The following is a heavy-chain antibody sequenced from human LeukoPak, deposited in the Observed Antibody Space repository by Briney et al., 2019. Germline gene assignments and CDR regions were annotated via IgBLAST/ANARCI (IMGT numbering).Heavy chain of an antibody. J-gene: IGHJ6*04. CDR2: IKSKTDGGTT. D-gene: IGHD3-10*01. CDR1: GFTFSNAW. CDR3: TTELTMVRGASYYYYGMDV. V-gene: IGHV3-15*01. Sequence: GGSLRLSCAASGFTFSNAWMSWVRKAPGQGLELVGLIKSKTDGGTTDYAALVKGRFTISRDDSKNTLNLQMNSLKTEDTAVYYCTTELTMVRGASYYYYGMDVWGKGTTVTVSS.